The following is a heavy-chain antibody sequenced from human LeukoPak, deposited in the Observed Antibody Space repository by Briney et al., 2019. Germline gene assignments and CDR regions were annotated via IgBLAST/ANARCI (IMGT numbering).Heavy chain of an antibody. CDR1: GFTFSSYA. Sequence: GGSLRLSCAASGFTFSSYAMSWVRQAPGKGLEWVSGISGSGGNTYYADSVKGRFTISRDNSKNTLYVQVNSLGTEDAAAYYCAKGSYYDSSGSFYFDYWGQGTLVTVSS. D-gene: IGHD3-22*01. CDR3: AKGSYYDSSGSFYFDY. V-gene: IGHV3-23*01. CDR2: ISGSGGNT. J-gene: IGHJ4*02.